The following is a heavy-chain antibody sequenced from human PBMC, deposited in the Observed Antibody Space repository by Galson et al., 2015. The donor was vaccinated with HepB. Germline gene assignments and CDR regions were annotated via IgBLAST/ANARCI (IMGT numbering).Heavy chain of an antibody. CDR2: ISWNSGSI. V-gene: IGHV3-9*01. CDR3: AKLGGYSGYDWDVFDY. Sequence: SLRLSCAASGFTFDDYAMHWVRQAPGKGLEWVSGISWNSGSIGYADSVKGRFTISRDNAKNSLYLQMNSLRAEDTALYYCAKLGGYSGYDWDVFDYWGQGTLVTVSS. CDR1: GFTFDDYA. J-gene: IGHJ4*02. D-gene: IGHD5-12*01.